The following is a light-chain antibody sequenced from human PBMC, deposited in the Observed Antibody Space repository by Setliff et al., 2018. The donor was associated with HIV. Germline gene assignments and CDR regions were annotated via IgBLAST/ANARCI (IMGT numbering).Light chain of an antibody. CDR1: RSDVGAFTY. V-gene: IGLV2-14*01. CDR3: VSLTSTTFYV. CDR2: EVD. Sequence: QSALTQPASVSGSPGQSITIPCTGTRSDVGAFTYVSWYQQHAGKAPKLMIYEVDHRPSGVSSRFSGSKSGNTASLTISGLQAEDEADYYCVSLTSTTFYVFGTGTKVTVL. J-gene: IGLJ1*01.